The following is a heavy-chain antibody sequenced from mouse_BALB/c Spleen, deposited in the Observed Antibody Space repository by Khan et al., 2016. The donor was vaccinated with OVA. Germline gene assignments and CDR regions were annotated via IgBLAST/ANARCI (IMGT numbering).Heavy chain of an antibody. J-gene: IGHJ4*01. Sequence: QIQLVQSGPELKKPGETVKISCKASGYTFTDYSMQWVKQAPGKGLKWVGWINTETGEPTYADDFKGRFAFSLETSASTAYLQINNLKNEDTATYFCTRNDYDWGRLDAMDYWGQGTSVTVSS. CDR2: INTETGEP. CDR1: GYTFTDYS. D-gene: IGHD2-4*01. CDR3: TRNDYDWGRLDAMDY. V-gene: IGHV9-2-1*01.